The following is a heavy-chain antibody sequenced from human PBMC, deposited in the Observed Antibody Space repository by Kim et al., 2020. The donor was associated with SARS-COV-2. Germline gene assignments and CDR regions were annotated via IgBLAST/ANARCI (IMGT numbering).Heavy chain of an antibody. CDR3: ARGSERLWFGDGYYGMDV. J-gene: IGHJ6*02. CDR2: ISAYNGNT. CDR1: GYTFTSYG. Sequence: ASVKVSCKASGYTFTSYGISWVRQAPGQGLEWMGWISAYNGNTNYAQKLQGRVTMTTDTSTSTAYMELRSLRSDDTAVYYCARGSERLWFGDGYYGMDVWGQGTTVTVSS. D-gene: IGHD3-10*01. V-gene: IGHV1-18*01.